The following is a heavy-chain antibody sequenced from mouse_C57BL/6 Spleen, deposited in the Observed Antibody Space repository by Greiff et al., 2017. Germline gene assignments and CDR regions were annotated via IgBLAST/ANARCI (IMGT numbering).Heavy chain of an antibody. J-gene: IGHJ4*01. D-gene: IGHD2-13*01. CDR2: ISYDGSN. CDR1: GYSITSCYY. V-gene: IGHV3-6*01. CDR3: AREAGDCGGAMDY. Sequence: EVQLQESGPGLVKPSPSLSLSCSATGYSITSCYYWNWIRQFPGNKLEWMDYISYDGSNNYNPSFKNRTSSTRDTSKNQFFLKLNSVTTEDTATYSCAREAGDCGGAMDYWGQGTSVTVSS.